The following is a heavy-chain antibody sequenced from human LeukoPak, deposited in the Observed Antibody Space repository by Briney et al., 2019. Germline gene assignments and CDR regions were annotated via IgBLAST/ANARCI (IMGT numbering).Heavy chain of an antibody. CDR1: GDSISSYY. CDR3: ARFTRLSTSPDRYYLDY. J-gene: IGHJ4*02. V-gene: IGHV4-4*09. D-gene: IGHD6-6*01. Sequence: PSETLSLTCTVSGDSISSYYWSWIRQPPGKGLEWLGYIYTGGGTNYIHSLKGRVTISIDTSKNQFSLKLSSVPAADSGVYYCARFTRLSTSPDRYYLDYWGQGTLVTVSS. CDR2: IYTGGGT.